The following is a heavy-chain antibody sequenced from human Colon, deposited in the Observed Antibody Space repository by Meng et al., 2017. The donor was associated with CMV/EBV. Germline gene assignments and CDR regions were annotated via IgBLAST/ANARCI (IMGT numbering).Heavy chain of an antibody. CDR1: EYTFTGYY. Sequence: QIPRVTFGAEVKKPGASVKVSSKASEYTFTGYYMHWVRQAPGQGLEWMGWINPNSGGTNYAQKFQGRVTMTRDTSITTAYMELSRLRSDDTAVYYCARDWYPGDRRGSFDYWGQGTLVTVSS. J-gene: IGHJ4*02. V-gene: IGHV1-2*02. CDR3: ARDWYPGDRRGSFDY. D-gene: IGHD3-22*01. CDR2: INPNSGGT.